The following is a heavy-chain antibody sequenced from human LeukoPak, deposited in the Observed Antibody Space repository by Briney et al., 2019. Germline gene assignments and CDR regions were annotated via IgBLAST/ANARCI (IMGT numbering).Heavy chain of an antibody. CDR3: ARPPGDSGGYPYDPFDT. CDR2: IYPGDSDT. J-gene: IGHJ3*02. V-gene: IGHV5-51*01. D-gene: IGHD3-22*01. Sequence: GESLKISCKGSGYNLTDYWVGWVRQMPGKGLEWMGIIYPGDSDTRYSPSFQGQVTISADKSITTAYLQWSSLKASDTAMYYCARPPGDSGGYPYDPFDTGAKGQWSPSLQ. CDR1: GYNLTDYW.